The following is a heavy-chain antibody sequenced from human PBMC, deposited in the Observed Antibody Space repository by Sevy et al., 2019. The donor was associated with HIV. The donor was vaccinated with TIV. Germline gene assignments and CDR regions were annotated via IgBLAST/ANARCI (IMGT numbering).Heavy chain of an antibody. CDR3: ARRIYYDRSAYYWWFDP. CDR1: GYTFTNYG. V-gene: IGHV1-18*01. J-gene: IGHJ5*02. Sequence: ASVKVSCKASGYTFTNYGISWVRQAPGQGLEWMGWISTNNGDTKYAQKLQGRGTMTTDTSTSTAYMELRSLRSDDTAVYYCARRIYYDRSAYYWWFDPWGQGTLVTVSS. D-gene: IGHD3-22*01. CDR2: ISTNNGDT.